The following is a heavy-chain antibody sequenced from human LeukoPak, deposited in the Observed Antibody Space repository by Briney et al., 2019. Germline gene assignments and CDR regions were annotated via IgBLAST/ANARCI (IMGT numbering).Heavy chain of an antibody. J-gene: IGHJ5*02. V-gene: IGHV4-4*07. Sequence: PSETLSLTCTVSGGSISSYYWSWIRQPAGKGLEWIGRIYTSGSTNYNPSLKSRVTMSVDTSKNQFSLKLSSVTAADTAVHYCARGGFWQRDNWFDPWGQGTLVTVSS. CDR3: ARGGFWQRDNWFDP. D-gene: IGHD3-3*01. CDR1: GGSISSYY. CDR2: IYTSGST.